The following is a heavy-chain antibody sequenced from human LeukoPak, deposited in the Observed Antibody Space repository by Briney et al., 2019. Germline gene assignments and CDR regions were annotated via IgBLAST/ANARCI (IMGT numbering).Heavy chain of an antibody. CDR2: IYTSGST. CDR3: ERDAPMVRGVMGYYFGS. CDR1: GRSLSSYY. Sequence: PSETLSLTCTVSGRSLSSYYWSWFRHPAGKGLEWIGRIYTSGSTNYNPSLKSRVTMSVDTSKNQFSLKLSSVTAAETAVNYCERDAPMVRGVMGYYFGSWGQGTLVIVSS. J-gene: IGHJ4*02. D-gene: IGHD3-10*01. V-gene: IGHV4-4*07.